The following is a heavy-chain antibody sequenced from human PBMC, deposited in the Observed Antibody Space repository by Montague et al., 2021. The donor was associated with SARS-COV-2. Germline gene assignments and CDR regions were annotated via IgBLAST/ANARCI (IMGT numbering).Heavy chain of an antibody. J-gene: IGHJ4*02. V-gene: IGHV4-39*01. CDR1: GGSVSSISSH. CDR2: FYYAGGT. Sequence: SETLSLTCTVSGGSVSSISSHWGWTRQPPGKGLEYIGSFYYAGGTQYNPSLKSRVTISVDTSNDQFSLKMNSVTAADTAVYFCARLYGSSFDYWGQGTLVTVSS. D-gene: IGHD4-17*01. CDR3: ARLYGSSFDY.